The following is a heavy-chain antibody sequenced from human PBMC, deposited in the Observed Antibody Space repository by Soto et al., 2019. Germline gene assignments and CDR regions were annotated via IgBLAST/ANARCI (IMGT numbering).Heavy chain of an antibody. CDR2: ISYDGSNK. CDR3: ARGTTTSAFSAMDV. Sequence: QVQPVESGGGVAQPGRSLRLSCAASGFTFSNNAMDWFRQAPGKGLEWVAVISYDGSNKYIAESVKGRFTISRDNSKNTLFLQMNSLRAEDTAVYYCARGTTTSAFSAMDVWGQGTTVTVSS. J-gene: IGHJ6*02. V-gene: IGHV3-30-3*01. D-gene: IGHD1-1*01. CDR1: GFTFSNNA.